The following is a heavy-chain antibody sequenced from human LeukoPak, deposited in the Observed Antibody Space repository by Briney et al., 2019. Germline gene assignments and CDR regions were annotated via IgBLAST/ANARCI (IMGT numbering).Heavy chain of an antibody. J-gene: IGHJ6*02. V-gene: IGHV3-48*02. CDR2: ISSSSSTM. D-gene: IGHD3-10*01. Sequence: GGSLRLSCAASGLTFSSYSMNWVRQAPGKGLEWVSYISSSSSTMYYADSVKGRFTISRDNAKNSLYVQLNSLRDEDTAVYYCARGSGSGRRGMDVWGQGTTVTVSS. CDR3: ARGSGSGRRGMDV. CDR1: GLTFSSYS.